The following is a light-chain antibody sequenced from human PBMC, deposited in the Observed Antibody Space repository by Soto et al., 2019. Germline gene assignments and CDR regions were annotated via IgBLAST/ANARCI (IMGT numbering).Light chain of an antibody. CDR3: QQRSTWPLT. V-gene: IGKV3-11*01. Sequence: EIVLTQSPATLSLSPGERATLSCRASQSVSSYLAWYQQKVGQAPRLLIYDASNRATGIPARFSGSGSATDFTLTISSLEPEDFAVYYCQQRSTWPLTFGGGTKVEIK. CDR1: QSVSSY. J-gene: IGKJ4*01. CDR2: DAS.